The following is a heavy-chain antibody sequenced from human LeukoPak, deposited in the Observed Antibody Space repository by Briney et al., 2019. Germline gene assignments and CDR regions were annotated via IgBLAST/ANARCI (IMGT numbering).Heavy chain of an antibody. CDR2: ISYDGSNK. V-gene: IGHV3-30-3*01. Sequence: GGSLRLSWAASGFNFSSHGMHWVRQAPGKGLEWVAVISYDGSNKYYADSVKGRFTISRDNSKNKLYLQMNSLRAEDTAVYYCARERITMIVVVMGSFQHWGQGTLVTVSS. D-gene: IGHD3-22*01. J-gene: IGHJ1*01. CDR3: ARERITMIVVVMGSFQH. CDR1: GFNFSSHG.